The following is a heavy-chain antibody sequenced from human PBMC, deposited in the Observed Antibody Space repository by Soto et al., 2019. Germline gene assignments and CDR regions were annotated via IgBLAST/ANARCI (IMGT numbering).Heavy chain of an antibody. CDR3: ARSGPDWELLS. V-gene: IGHV3-30-3*01. Sequence: WGSLRLSCAASGFTFISYAIHFFRQAPCKWLERVAVISYDGSNKCYADSVKGRFTISRDNSKNTLYLQMISLRVEDTAVYHCARSGPDWELLSWGQGTLVTVSS. J-gene: IGHJ5*02. D-gene: IGHD1-26*01. CDR2: ISYDGSNK. CDR1: GFTFISYA.